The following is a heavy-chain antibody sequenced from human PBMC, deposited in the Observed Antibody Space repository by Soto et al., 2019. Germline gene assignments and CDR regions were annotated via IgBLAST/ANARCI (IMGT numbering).Heavy chain of an antibody. CDR3: ARGPHYYGSGSDYKGGWFDP. D-gene: IGHD3-10*01. CDR1: GGTFGSYT. Sequence: QVLLVQSGAEVKKPGSSVKVSCKASGGTFGSYTISWVRQAPGQGLEWMGRIIPIIGTAIYAPEFYDRVTINANKSTSIAYMELSGLRADDTAMYYCARGPHYYGSGSDYKGGWFDPWGQGTQVSVSS. CDR2: IIPIIGTA. V-gene: IGHV1-69*08. J-gene: IGHJ5*02.